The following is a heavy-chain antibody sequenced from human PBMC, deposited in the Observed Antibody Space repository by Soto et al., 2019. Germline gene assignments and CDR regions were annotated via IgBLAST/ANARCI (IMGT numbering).Heavy chain of an antibody. CDR1: GISLSNARVG. J-gene: IGHJ4*02. D-gene: IGHD2-2*01. V-gene: IGHV2-26*01. CDR2: ILSNDEK. CDR3: ARIIRRGDLLPVPSEMDY. Sequence: QVTLKESGPVLVKPTETLTLTCTVSGISLSNARVGVSWIRQPPGKALEWLAHILSNDEKSYSTSLKRRLTIPKDTSKSQVVLTMTNMDPVDTGTYYCARIIRRGDLLPVPSEMDYWGQGALVTVSS.